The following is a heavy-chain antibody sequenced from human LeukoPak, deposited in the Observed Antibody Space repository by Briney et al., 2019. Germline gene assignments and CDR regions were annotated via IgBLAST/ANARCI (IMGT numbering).Heavy chain of an antibody. CDR2: ISAYNGNT. J-gene: IGHJ4*02. D-gene: IGHD3-3*01. CDR1: GYTFTSYG. V-gene: IGHV1-18*01. Sequence: ASVKVSCKASGYTFTSYGISWVRQTPGQGLEWMGWISAYNGNTNYAQKLQGRVTMTTDTSTSTAYMELRSLRSDDTAVYCCARGALYDFWSGSDYWGQGTLVTVSS. CDR3: ARGALYDFWSGSDY.